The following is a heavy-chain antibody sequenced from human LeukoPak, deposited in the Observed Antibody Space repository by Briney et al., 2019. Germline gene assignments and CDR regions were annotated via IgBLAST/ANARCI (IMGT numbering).Heavy chain of an antibody. CDR1: GGSISSYY. D-gene: IGHD1-1*01. V-gene: IGHV4-59*08. Sequence: SETLSLTCTVSGGSISSYYWSWIRQPPGKGLEWIGYIYYSGSTNYNPSLKSRVTISVDTSKNQFSLKLSSVTAADTAVYYCARQLERRLGYFDCWGQGTLVTVSS. CDR3: ARQLERRLGYFDC. CDR2: IYYSGST. J-gene: IGHJ4*02.